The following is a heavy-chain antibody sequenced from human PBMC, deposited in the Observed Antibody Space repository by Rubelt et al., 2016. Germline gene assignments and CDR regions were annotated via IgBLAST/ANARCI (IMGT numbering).Heavy chain of an antibody. CDR2: ISGSGGTT. V-gene: IGHV3-23*04. CDR1: GFTFSSYG. D-gene: IGHD3-10*01. CDR3: AKEFDYYGSGSRYYYFGMDV. Sequence: EVQLVESGGGLLQPGGSLRLSCAASGFTFSSYGMSWVRQSPGKGLEWVSGISGSGGTTYYANSVKGRFTISRDNSKNTLYLQMNSLRAADTALYYCAKEFDYYGSGSRYYYFGMDVWGQGTTVTVSS. J-gene: IGHJ6*02.